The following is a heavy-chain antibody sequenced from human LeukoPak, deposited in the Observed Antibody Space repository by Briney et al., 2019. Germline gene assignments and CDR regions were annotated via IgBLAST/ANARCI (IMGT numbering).Heavy chain of an antibody. V-gene: IGHV4-39*07. J-gene: IGHJ6*03. Sequence: PSETLSLTCTVSGGSISSSNYYWGWIRQPAGKGLEWIGSIYYRGSTYYNPSLKSRVTISVDTSKKQFSLKLSSVTAADTGVYYCASIYYSYYYMDVWGKGTTVTVSS. CDR2: IYYRGST. CDR3: ASIYYSYYYMDV. CDR1: GGSISSSNYY.